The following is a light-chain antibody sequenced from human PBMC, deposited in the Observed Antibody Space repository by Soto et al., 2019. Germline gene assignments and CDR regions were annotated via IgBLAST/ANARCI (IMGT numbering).Light chain of an antibody. V-gene: IGKV1-5*03. CDR3: QHYNSYSEA. J-gene: IGKJ1*01. CDR1: QTISSW. Sequence: DIQMTQSPSTLSGSVGDRVTITCRASQTISSWLAWYQQKPGKATKLLIYKASTLKSGVPSRFSGSGSGTEFTLTISSLTPDAFATYYCQHYNSYSEAFGQGTKVELK. CDR2: KAS.